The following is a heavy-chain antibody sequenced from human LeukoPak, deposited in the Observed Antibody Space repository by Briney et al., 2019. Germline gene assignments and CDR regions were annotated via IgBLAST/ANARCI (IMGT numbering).Heavy chain of an antibody. D-gene: IGHD3-10*01. V-gene: IGHV4-34*01. J-gene: IGHJ6*02. CDR1: GGSFSGYY. CDR3: ARVSYYGSGNGMDV. Sequence: SGTLSLTCAVYGGSFSGYYWSWIRQPPGKGLEWIGEINHSGSTNYNPSLKSRVTISVDTSKNQFSLKLSSVTAADTAVYYCARVSYYGSGNGMDVWGQGTTVTVSS. CDR2: INHSGST.